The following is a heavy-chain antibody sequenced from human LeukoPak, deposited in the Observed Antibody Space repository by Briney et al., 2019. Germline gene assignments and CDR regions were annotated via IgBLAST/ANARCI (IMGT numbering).Heavy chain of an antibody. Sequence: PGGSLRLSCAASGFTFSSYSMNWVRQAPGKGLEWIAYISSSSSTIYYADSVEGRFTISRDKAKDSLYLQMHSLRAEDTAVYYCARDRAGGAYYYDSSGYSYWGQGTLVTVSS. J-gene: IGHJ4*02. CDR1: GFTFSSYS. CDR3: ARDRAGGAYYYDSSGYSY. CDR2: ISSSSSTI. V-gene: IGHV3-48*01. D-gene: IGHD3-22*01.